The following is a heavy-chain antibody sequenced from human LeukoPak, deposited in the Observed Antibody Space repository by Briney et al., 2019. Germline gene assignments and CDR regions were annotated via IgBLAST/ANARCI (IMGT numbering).Heavy chain of an antibody. CDR1: GYSFTSYW. CDR3: TSNGGYSSSWPNY. D-gene: IGHD6-13*01. Sequence: GESLRISCKGSGYSFTSYWISWVRQMPGKGLEWMGRIDPSDSYTNYSPSFQGHVTISADKSISTAYLQWSSLKASDTAMYYCTSNGGYSSSWPNYWGQGTLVTVSS. CDR2: IDPSDSYT. V-gene: IGHV5-10-1*01. J-gene: IGHJ4*02.